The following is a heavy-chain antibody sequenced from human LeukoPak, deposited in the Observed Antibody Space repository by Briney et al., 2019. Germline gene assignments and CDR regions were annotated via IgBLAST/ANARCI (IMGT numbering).Heavy chain of an antibody. V-gene: IGHV1-18*01. CDR2: ISAYNGNT. D-gene: IGHD1-26*01. J-gene: IGHJ4*02. CDR1: GYTFTSYG. CDR3: ARGSYYDWFDY. Sequence: ASVKVSCKASGYTFTSYGISWVRQAPGQGLEWMGWISAYNGNTKYAQNLQGRVTMTTDTSTSTAYMELRSLRPDDTAVYFCARGSYYDWFDYWGQGTLVTVSS.